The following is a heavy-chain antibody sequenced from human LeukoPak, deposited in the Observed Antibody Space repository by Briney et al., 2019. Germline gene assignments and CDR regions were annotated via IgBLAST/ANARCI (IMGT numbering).Heavy chain of an antibody. J-gene: IGHJ4*02. Sequence: GESLKISCKGAGYSFTSYWIGWVRQMPGKGLEWMGIIYPDDSDTRYTPSFQGQVTMSADKSINTAYLQWSSLKASDTAIYYCARRQGCSSTSCPPDYWGQGTLVTVSP. CDR2: IYPDDSDT. D-gene: IGHD2-2*01. V-gene: IGHV5-51*01. CDR1: GYSFTSYW. CDR3: ARRQGCSSTSCPPDY.